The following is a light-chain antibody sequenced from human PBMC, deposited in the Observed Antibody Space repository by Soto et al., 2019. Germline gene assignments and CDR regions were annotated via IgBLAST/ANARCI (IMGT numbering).Light chain of an antibody. CDR2: DAS. J-gene: IGKJ4*01. CDR3: QQYKSYSLT. CDR1: QSISSW. V-gene: IGKV1-5*01. Sequence: DIQMTQSPSTLSASVGDRVTITCRASQSISSWLAWYQQKPGKAPKLLIYDASSLESGVPSRFSGSGSGTEFTLTISSLQHDDFATYDCQQYKSYSLTFGGGTKVEIK.